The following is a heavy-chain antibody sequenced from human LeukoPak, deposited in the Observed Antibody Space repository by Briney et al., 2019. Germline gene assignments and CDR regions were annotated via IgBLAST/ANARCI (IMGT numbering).Heavy chain of an antibody. Sequence: GGSLRLSCAASGFTFSSYWMHCVRHAPGKGLVWVSRINTDGSSTSYADSVKGRFTISRDNAKNTLYLQMNSLRAEDTAVYYCARDPYDSSGYHLFDYWGQGTLVTVSS. J-gene: IGHJ4*02. CDR1: GFTFSSYW. D-gene: IGHD3-22*01. CDR2: INTDGSST. V-gene: IGHV3-74*01. CDR3: ARDPYDSSGYHLFDY.